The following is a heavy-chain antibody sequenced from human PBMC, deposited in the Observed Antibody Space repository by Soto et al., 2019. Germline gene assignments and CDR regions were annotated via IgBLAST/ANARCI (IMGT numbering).Heavy chain of an antibody. Sequence: EVQLLESGGGLVQPGGSLRLSCAASGFIFSSYAMSWVRQAPGKGLEWVSAISGSGGSTYYADSVKGRSTISRDDSKNTLFLQMNSLRAEDTALYYCAKNYYDSTGFDAFDIWGQVTKVTVSS. D-gene: IGHD3-22*01. V-gene: IGHV3-23*01. CDR1: GFIFSSYA. J-gene: IGHJ3*02. CDR3: AKNYYDSTGFDAFDI. CDR2: ISGSGGST.